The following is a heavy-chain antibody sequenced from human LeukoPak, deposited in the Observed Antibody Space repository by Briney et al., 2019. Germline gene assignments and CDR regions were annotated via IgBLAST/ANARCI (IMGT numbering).Heavy chain of an antibody. V-gene: IGHV4-39*01. CDR2: IYYSGST. CDR3: ARYTVVTRDFDY. J-gene: IGHJ4*02. CDR1: GGSISSSSYY. D-gene: IGHD4-23*01. Sequence: QSSETLCLTCTVSGGSISSSSYYWGWIRQPPGKGLEWIGSIYYSGSTYYNPSLKSRVTISVDTSKNQFSLKLSSVTAADTAVYYCARYTVVTRDFDYWGQGTLVTVSS.